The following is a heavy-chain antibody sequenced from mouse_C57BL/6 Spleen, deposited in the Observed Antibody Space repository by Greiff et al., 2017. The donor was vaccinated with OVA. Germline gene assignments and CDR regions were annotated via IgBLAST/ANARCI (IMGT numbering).Heavy chain of an antibody. Sequence: QVTLKECGPGILQSSQTLSLTCSFSGFSLSTSGMGVSWIRQPSGKGLEWLAHIYWDDDTRYNPSLKSRRTISKDTSRNQVFLKITSVDTADTATYYCARGGSNYDWAMDYWGQGTSVTVSA. CDR3: ARGGSNYDWAMDY. CDR1: GFSLSTSGMG. CDR2: IYWDDDT. D-gene: IGHD2-5*01. V-gene: IGHV8-12*01. J-gene: IGHJ4*01.